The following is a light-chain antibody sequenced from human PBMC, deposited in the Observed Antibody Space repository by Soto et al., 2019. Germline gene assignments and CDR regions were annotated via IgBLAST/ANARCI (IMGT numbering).Light chain of an antibody. CDR1: QSIGSE. Sequence: DIQMTQSPSTLSASVGDRVTITCRASQSIGSELAWYQQKPGKAPKLLIYKASSLESGVQSTFSGSGSGTEFSLTVRSLQPDDFATYYCIQYESYPLTFGGGTKVDIK. V-gene: IGKV1-5*03. J-gene: IGKJ4*01. CDR3: IQYESYPLT. CDR2: KAS.